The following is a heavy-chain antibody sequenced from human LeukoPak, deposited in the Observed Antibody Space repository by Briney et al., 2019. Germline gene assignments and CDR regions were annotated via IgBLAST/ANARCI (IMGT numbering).Heavy chain of an antibody. D-gene: IGHD6-6*01. CDR1: GDSVSSNSAA. J-gene: IGHJ4*02. Sequence: SQTLSLTCAISGDSVSSNSAAWTWIRQSPSRGLEWLGRTYYRSKWYNDYAVSVKSRISIHPDTSKNQFSLQLNSVTPEDTAVYYCAREGRLVSGRGVFDYWGQGTLVTVSS. CDR2: TYYRSKWYN. V-gene: IGHV6-1*01. CDR3: AREGRLVSGRGVFDY.